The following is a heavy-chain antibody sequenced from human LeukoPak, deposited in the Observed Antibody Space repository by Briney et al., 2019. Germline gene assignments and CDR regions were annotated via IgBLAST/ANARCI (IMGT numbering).Heavy chain of an antibody. CDR1: GFDFSSNW. V-gene: IGHV3-74*01. D-gene: IGHD4-17*01. CDR2: IKGDGIST. J-gene: IGHJ4*02. Sequence: GGSLRLSCAASGFDFSSNWMHWVRHAPGQGLVWVSRIKGDGISTNYADSVKGRFTISRDIAKNTLYLQMNSLRAEDTGVYYCARDLDDYGDKVADYWGQGTLVTVSS. CDR3: ARDLDDYGDKVADY.